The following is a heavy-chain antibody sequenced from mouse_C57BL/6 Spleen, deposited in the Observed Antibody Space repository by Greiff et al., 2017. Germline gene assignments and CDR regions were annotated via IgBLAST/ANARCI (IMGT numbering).Heavy chain of an antibody. CDR1: GYTFTDYN. CDR2: INPNNGGT. CDR3: ARSGDYDAFGD. J-gene: IGHJ2*01. Sequence: VQLKQSGPELVKPGASVKMSCKASGYTFTDYNMHWVKQSHGKSLEWIGYINPNNGGTSYNQKFKGKATLTVNKSSSTAYMELRSLTSEDSAVYYCARSGDYDAFGDWGKGTTLTVSS. V-gene: IGHV1-22*01. D-gene: IGHD2-4*01.